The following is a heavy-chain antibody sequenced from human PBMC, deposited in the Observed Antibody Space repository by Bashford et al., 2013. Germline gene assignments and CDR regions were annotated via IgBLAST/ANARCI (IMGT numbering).Heavy chain of an antibody. CDR1: SGSIINYY. J-gene: IGHJ4*02. CDR3: ARHASYSNFWDWDY. Sequence: SETLSLTCTVSSGSIINYYWSWIRQSPEKGLEWIGYVHHTGKTNYNPSLKSRVTISVDTPKNQFSLRLSAVTAADTAVYYCARHASYSNFWDWDYWGQGMLVTVSS. CDR2: VHHTGKT. D-gene: IGHD6-13*01. V-gene: IGHV4-59*08.